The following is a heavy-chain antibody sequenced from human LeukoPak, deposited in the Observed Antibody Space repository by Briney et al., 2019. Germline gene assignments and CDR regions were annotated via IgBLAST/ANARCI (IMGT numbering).Heavy chain of an antibody. V-gene: IGHV3-15*01. Sequence: GGSLRLSCAASGFTFSNAWMSWVRQAPGKGLEWVGRIKSKTDGGTTDYAAPVKGRFTISRDNAQNSLSLQMNSLGAEDTAVYYCARCYASGSYGIDYWGQGTLVTVSS. CDR1: GFTFSNAW. J-gene: IGHJ4*02. D-gene: IGHD3-10*01. CDR2: IKSKTDGGTT. CDR3: ARCYASGSYGIDY.